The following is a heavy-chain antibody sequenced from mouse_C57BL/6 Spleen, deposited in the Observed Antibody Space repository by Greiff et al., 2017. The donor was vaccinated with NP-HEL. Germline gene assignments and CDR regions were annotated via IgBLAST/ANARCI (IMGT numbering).Heavy chain of an antibody. CDR2: IYPRDGST. V-gene: IGHV1-85*01. J-gene: IGHJ1*03. Sequence: VQLQQSGPELVKPGASVMLSCKASGYTFTSYDINWVKQRPGQGLEWIGWIYPRDGSTKYNEKFKGKATLTVDTSSSTAYMELHSLTSEDSAVYFCARSFYYGSSYWYFDVWGTGTTVTVSS. D-gene: IGHD1-1*01. CDR1: GYTFTSYD. CDR3: ARSFYYGSSYWYFDV.